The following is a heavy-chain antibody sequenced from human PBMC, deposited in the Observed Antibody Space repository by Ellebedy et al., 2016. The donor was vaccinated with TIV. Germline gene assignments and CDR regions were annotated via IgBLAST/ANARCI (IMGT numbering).Heavy chain of an antibody. CDR1: GGSISSGDYY. CDR2: IYYSGST. V-gene: IGHV4-30-4*01. D-gene: IGHD3-3*01. J-gene: IGHJ6*02. CDR3: AREISYYYGMDV. Sequence: MPSETLSLTCTVSGGSISSGDYYWSWIRQPPGKGLEWLGYIYYSGSTYYNPSLESRVTISVDTSKNQFSLKLSSVTAADTAVFYCAREISYYYGMDVWGQGTTVTVSS.